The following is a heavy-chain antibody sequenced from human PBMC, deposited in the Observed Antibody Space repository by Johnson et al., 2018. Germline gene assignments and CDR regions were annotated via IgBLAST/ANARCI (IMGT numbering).Heavy chain of an antibody. CDR1: GGSISSSY. Sequence: QVQLQESGPGLVKPSETLSLTCTVSGGSISSSYWSWIRQPAEKGLEYIGRIHGSGSTSYNPALKSRVTMSVDTSKNQFSLRLSSVTAADTAVYYCARMLAEAGVNWFDPWGQG. D-gene: IGHD6-13*01. J-gene: IGHJ5*02. V-gene: IGHV4-4*07. CDR3: ARMLAEAGVNWFDP. CDR2: IHGSGST.